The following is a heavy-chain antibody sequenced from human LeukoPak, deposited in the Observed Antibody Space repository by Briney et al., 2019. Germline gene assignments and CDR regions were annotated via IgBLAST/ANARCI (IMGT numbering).Heavy chain of an antibody. CDR2: ISSSGSTI. V-gene: IGHV3-48*03. J-gene: IGHJ4*02. D-gene: IGHD4-23*01. CDR1: GFTFSSYE. Sequence: GGSLRLSCAASGFTFSSYEMNWVRQAPGRGLEWVSYISSSGSTIYYADSVKGRFTISRDNAKNSLYLQMNSLRAEDTAVYYCAVYGGNDGADYWGQGTLVTVSS. CDR3: AVYGGNDGADY.